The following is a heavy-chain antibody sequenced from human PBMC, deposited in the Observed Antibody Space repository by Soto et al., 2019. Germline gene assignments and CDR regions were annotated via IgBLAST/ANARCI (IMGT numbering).Heavy chain of an antibody. CDR1: GGSMRSSSYY. Sequence: PSETLSLTCTVSGGSMRSSSYYWGWIRQPPGRGLEWIGTIFHSGNTYYGPSLKSRVTISVDTAKNQFSLSLRSVTAADTAMYFRARRERYYGSPGWFDPWGPGTLVTVSS. J-gene: IGHJ5*02. CDR2: IFHSGNT. D-gene: IGHD3-9*01. V-gene: IGHV4-39*01. CDR3: ARRERYYGSPGWFDP.